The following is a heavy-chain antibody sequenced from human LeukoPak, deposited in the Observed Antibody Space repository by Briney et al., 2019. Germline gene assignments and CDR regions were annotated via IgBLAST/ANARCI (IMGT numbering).Heavy chain of an antibody. J-gene: IGHJ4*02. CDR1: GFTFSSYA. CDR3: ARDGKAKNDY. Sequence: PGGFLRLSCAASGFTFSSYAMQWVRQAPDKRLEYVSGMGGSGANTHYADSVKGRFTMSRDNSRDTLYLQMGSLRPEDTAVYYCARDGKAKNDYWGQGTLVTVST. D-gene: IGHD1-26*01. V-gene: IGHV3-64*02. CDR2: MGGSGANT.